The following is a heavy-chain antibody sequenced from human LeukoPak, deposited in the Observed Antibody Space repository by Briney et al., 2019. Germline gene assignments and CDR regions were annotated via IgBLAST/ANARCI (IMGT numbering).Heavy chain of an antibody. D-gene: IGHD3-10*01. CDR2: INHSGST. CDR3: ARTSWFGGAFDI. J-gene: IGHJ3*02. CDR1: GGSFSGYS. V-gene: IGHV4-34*01. Sequence: SQTLSLTCSVYGGSFSGYSWSWIRQPPGKGLDWIGEINHSGSTNYNPSLKSRVTISVDTSKNQFSLKLSSVTAADTAVYYCARTSWFGGAFDIWGQGQWSPSLQ.